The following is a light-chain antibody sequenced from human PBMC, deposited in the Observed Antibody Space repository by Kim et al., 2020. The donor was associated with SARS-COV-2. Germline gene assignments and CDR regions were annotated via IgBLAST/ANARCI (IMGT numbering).Light chain of an antibody. CDR1: QAMSNY. CDR3: QKYNSALRT. CDR2: DAS. V-gene: IGKV1-27*01. J-gene: IGKJ1*01. Sequence: ESVGDKVTSTCRASQAMSNYLAWYQQKPGQVPRLLIYDASKLQSGVPSRFSGSGSGTDFTLTSSSLQPEDVATYYCQKYNSALRTFGRGTKVDIK.